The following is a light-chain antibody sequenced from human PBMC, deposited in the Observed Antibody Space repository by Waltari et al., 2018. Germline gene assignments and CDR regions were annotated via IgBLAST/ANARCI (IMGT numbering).Light chain of an antibody. V-gene: IGKV1-39*01. CDR2: AAS. CDR3: QQSYSTPLT. Sequence: DIQMTQSPSSLSASVVDRVTITCRASQSISSYLNWYQQKPGKAPKLLIYAASSLQSGVPSRFSGSGSGTDFTLPISSLQPEDFATYYCQQSYSTPLTFGGGTKVEIK. CDR1: QSISSY. J-gene: IGKJ4*01.